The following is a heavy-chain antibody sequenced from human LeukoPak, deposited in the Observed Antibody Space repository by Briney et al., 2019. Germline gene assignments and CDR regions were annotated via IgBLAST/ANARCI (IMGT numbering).Heavy chain of an antibody. CDR1: GDSVSSYSAA. D-gene: IGHD1-26*01. J-gene: IGHJ4*02. Sequence: SLTLSLTCAISGDSVSSYSAAWNWIRQSPSRGLEWLGRTYYRSKWYTDYAVSAKSRITINPDTSKNQFPLQLNSVTPEDTAVYYCARGDLVGATTGFDFWGQGTLVTVSS. V-gene: IGHV6-1*01. CDR2: TYYRSKWYT. CDR3: ARGDLVGATTGFDF.